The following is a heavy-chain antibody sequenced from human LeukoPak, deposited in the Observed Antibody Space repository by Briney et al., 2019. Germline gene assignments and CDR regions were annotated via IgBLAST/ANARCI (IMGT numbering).Heavy chain of an antibody. CDR2: ISPSDGNR. D-gene: IGHD2-15*01. V-gene: IGHV1-46*01. J-gene: IGHJ4*02. CDR1: GYIFTNYF. CDR3: AREKFGGYFDY. Sequence: GASVKVSCKASGYIFTNYFIHWVRQAPGQGLEWITIISPSDGNRVYGPKFQGRVTVTSDTSTSSVYMELSSLRSEDTAVYYCAREKFGGYFDYWGQGTLVTVSS.